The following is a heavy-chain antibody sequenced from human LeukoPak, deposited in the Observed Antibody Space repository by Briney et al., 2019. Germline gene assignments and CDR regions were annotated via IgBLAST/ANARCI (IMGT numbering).Heavy chain of an antibody. CDR3: ARDQGYSSGLDY. V-gene: IGHV4-61*01. J-gene: IGHJ4*02. Sequence: SETLSLTCTVSGGSVSSGSYYWSWIRQPPGKGLEWIGYIYYSGSTNYNPSLKSRVTISVDTSKNQFSLKLSSVTAADTAVYYCARDQGYSSGLDYWGQGTLVTVSS. CDR2: IYYSGST. CDR1: GGSVSSGSYY. D-gene: IGHD6-19*01.